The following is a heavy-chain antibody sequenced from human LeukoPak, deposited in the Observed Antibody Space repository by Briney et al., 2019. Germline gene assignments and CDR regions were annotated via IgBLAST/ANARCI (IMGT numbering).Heavy chain of an antibody. Sequence: ASVKVSCKASGYTFTSYDINWVRQATGQGLEWMGWMNPNSGNTGYAQKFEGRVTMTRNSSITTAYMELSSLRSEDTAVYYCARRHGRCSDGSCYYPDYWGQGTLVTVSS. J-gene: IGHJ4*02. CDR3: ARRHGRCSDGSCYYPDY. CDR2: MNPNSGNT. CDR1: GYTFTSYD. D-gene: IGHD2-15*01. V-gene: IGHV1-8*01.